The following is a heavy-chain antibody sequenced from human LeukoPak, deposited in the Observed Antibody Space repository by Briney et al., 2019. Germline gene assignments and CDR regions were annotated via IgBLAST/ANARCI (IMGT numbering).Heavy chain of an antibody. CDR2: ISYDGSNK. Sequence: PGGSLRLSCAASGFTFSSYAMHWVRQAPGKGLEWVAVISYDGSNKYYADSVKGRFTISRDNSKNTLYLQMNSLRAEDTAVYYCAREENSGSYLSYYYYGMDVWGQGTTVTVSS. CDR3: AREENSGSYLSYYYYGMDV. V-gene: IGHV3-30-3*01. D-gene: IGHD1-26*01. J-gene: IGHJ6*02. CDR1: GFTFSSYA.